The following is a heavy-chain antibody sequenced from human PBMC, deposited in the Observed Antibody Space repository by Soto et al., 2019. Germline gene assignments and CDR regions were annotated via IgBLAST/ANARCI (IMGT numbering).Heavy chain of an antibody. CDR3: AKDSRGRPYAYFDY. D-gene: IGHD3-16*01. CDR2: ISDSGGST. CDR1: GFRFRDYW. Sequence: GGSLRLSCAVSGFRFRDYWMSWVRQAPGKGLEWVSTISDSGGSTYYADSVKGRFTISRDNSKNTLYLQMNSLRAEDTAVYYCAKDSRGRPYAYFDYWGQGTLVTVSS. V-gene: IGHV3-23*01. J-gene: IGHJ4*02.